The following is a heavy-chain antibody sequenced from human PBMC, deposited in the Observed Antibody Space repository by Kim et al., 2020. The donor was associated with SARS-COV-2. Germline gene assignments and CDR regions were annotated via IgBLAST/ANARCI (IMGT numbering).Heavy chain of an antibody. J-gene: IGHJ4*02. CDR1: GFTFSSYA. D-gene: IGHD5-18*01. Sequence: GGSLRLSCAASGFTFSSYAMSWVRQAPGKGLEWVSAISGSGGSTYYADSVKGRFTISRDNSKNTLYLQMNSLRAEDTAVYYCAKSRKDRGYSYGYGDYWGQGTLVTVSS. CDR3: AKSRKDRGYSYGYGDY. CDR2: ISGSGGST. V-gene: IGHV3-23*01.